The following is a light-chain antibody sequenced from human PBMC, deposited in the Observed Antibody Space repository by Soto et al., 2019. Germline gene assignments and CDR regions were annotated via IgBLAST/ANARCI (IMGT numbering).Light chain of an antibody. CDR2: GAS. CDR1: QSINSN. CDR3: QVRTNWSIA. J-gene: IGKJ5*01. Sequence: EVLMTQSPATLSVSTGDRATLSCRASQSINSNLAWYQQKPGQAPRLLIYGASTRATGIPARFSGSGSGTEFTLTITSLQSEDFAVYYCQVRTNWSIAFGRGTRLEIK. V-gene: IGKV3-15*01.